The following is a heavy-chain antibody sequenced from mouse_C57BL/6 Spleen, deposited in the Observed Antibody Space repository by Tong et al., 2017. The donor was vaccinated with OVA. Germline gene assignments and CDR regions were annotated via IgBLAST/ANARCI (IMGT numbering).Heavy chain of an antibody. CDR1: GFTFSSYA. J-gene: IGHJ2*01. CDR3: ARGYGYDGVYFDY. Sequence: EVQLQESGGDLVKPGGSLKLSCAASGFTFSSYAMSWVRQTPEKRLEWVATISDGGSYTYYPDNVKGRFTISRDNAKNNLYLQMSHLKSEDTAMYYCARGYGYDGVYFDYWGQGTTLTVSS. D-gene: IGHD2-2*01. CDR2: ISDGGSYT. V-gene: IGHV5-4*01.